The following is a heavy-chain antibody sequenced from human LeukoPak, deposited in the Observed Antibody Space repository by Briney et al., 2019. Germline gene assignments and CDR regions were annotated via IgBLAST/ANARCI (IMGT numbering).Heavy chain of an antibody. J-gene: IGHJ4*02. Sequence: GGSLRLSCAASGFTFSSYWMSWVRQAPGKGLEWVANIKQDGSEKYYVDSVKGRFTISRDNAKNSLYLQMNSLRAEDTAVYYCAKAPWGSSSCLDYWGQGTLVTVSS. D-gene: IGHD6-13*01. CDR2: IKQDGSEK. CDR1: GFTFSSYW. V-gene: IGHV3-7*03. CDR3: AKAPWGSSSCLDY.